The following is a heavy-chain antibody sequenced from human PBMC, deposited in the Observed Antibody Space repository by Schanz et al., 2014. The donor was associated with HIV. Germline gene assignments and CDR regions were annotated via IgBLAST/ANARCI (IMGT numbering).Heavy chain of an antibody. CDR2: IWYDGTNK. J-gene: IGHJ6*02. V-gene: IGHV3-33*06. CDR3: ANTEFPYSSSSDYYYGMDV. CDR1: GFTFSSYG. D-gene: IGHD6-6*01. Sequence: QVQVVESGGGVVQPGRSLRLSCAASGFTFSSYGMHWVRQAPGKGLEWVAVIWYDGTNKYYADSVKGRFSISRDNSKKTLYLQMNSLRAEDTAVYYCANTEFPYSSSSDYYYGMDVWGQGTTVTVSS.